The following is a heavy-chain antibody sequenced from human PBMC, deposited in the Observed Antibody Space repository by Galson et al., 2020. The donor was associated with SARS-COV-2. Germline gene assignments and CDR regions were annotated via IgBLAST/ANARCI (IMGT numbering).Heavy chain of an antibody. J-gene: IGHJ3*02. CDR1: GGSISSSSYF. D-gene: IGHD3-3*01. Sequence: SETLSLTCSVSGGSISSSSYFWGWIRQPPGKGLEWIGSMYYSGSTYYNPSLTSRVTISVDTSKNQFSLKLSSVTAADTAVFYCARERITIVGEVVIHRAFDIWGQGTLATVSS. V-gene: IGHV4-39*07. CDR3: ARERITIVGEVVIHRAFDI. CDR2: MYYSGST.